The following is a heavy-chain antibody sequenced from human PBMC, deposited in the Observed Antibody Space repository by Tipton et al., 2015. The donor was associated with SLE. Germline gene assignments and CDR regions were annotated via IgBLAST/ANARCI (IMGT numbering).Heavy chain of an antibody. CDR2: IYYSGST. D-gene: IGHD7-27*01. J-gene: IGHJ4*02. V-gene: IGHV4-61*05. CDR1: GGSISSSSYY. Sequence: TLSLTCTVSGGSISSSSYYWGWIRQPPGKGLEWIGYIYYSGSTNYNPSLKSRVTISLDTSKNQFSLKLSSVTAADTAVYYCARWGRLPFDYWGQGTLVTVSS. CDR3: ARWGRLPFDY.